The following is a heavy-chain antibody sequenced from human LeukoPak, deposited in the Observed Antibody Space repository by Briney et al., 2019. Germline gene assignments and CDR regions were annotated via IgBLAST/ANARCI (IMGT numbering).Heavy chain of an antibody. D-gene: IGHD6-19*01. CDR3: ARRGSGWYVDY. J-gene: IGHJ4*02. CDR1: GYTFTSYW. CDR2: IYPGDSDT. Sequence: GESLKISCKGSGYTFTSYWIGWVRRMPGRGLEWMGIIYPGDSDTRYSPSFQGQVSISVDKSISTAYLQWSSLKASDTAMYYCARRGSGWYVDYWGQGSLVTVSS. V-gene: IGHV5-51*01.